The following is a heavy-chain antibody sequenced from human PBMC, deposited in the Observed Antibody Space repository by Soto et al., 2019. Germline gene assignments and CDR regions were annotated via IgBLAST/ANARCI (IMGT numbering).Heavy chain of an antibody. J-gene: IGHJ3*02. CDR3: ARLSSRMINAFDI. CDR2: IYYSGST. D-gene: IGHD3-16*01. Sequence: SETLSLTCTVSGVSISSGDYYWSWIRQPPGKGLEWIGYIYYSGSTYYNPSLKSRVTISVDTSKNQFSLKLSSVTAADTAVYYCARLSSRMINAFDIWGQGTMVT. CDR1: GVSISSGDYY. V-gene: IGHV4-30-4*01.